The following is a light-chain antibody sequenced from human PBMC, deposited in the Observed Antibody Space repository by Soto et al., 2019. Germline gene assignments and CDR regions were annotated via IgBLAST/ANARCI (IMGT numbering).Light chain of an antibody. CDR3: QQYGSSPTWT. CDR1: QSVSSNY. V-gene: IGKV3-20*01. J-gene: IGKJ1*01. Sequence: EIVLTQSPGTLSLSPGERATLSCRASQSVSSNYLAWYQQKPVQAPRLLIYGASSRATDIPDRFSGSGSGTDFTLTISRLEPEDFAVYYCQQYGSSPTWTFGQGTKVEIK. CDR2: GAS.